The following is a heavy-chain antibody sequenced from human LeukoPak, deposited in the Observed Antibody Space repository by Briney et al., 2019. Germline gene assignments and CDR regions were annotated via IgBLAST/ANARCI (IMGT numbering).Heavy chain of an antibody. CDR1: GGTFSSYA. CDR2: IIPMFGTA. CDR3: ARGIVGASYYYYYMDV. J-gene: IGHJ6*03. D-gene: IGHD1-26*01. Sequence: GASVKVSCKASGGTFSSYAISWVRQAPGQGLEWMGGIIPMFGTANYAQKFQGRVTITADESTSTAYMELSSLRSEDTAVYYCARGIVGASYYYYYMDVWGKGTTVTISS. V-gene: IGHV1-69*13.